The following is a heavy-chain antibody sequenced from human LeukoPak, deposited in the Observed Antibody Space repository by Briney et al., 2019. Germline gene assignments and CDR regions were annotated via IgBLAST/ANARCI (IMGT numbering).Heavy chain of an antibody. CDR1: GGSISSYY. D-gene: IGHD3-3*01. Sequence: PSETLSLTCTVSGGSISSYYWSWIRQPAGKGLEWIGRIYTSRSTNYNPSLKSRVTMSVDTSKNQFSLKLSSVTAADTAVYYCARDEFTIFGVVTHYGMDVWGQGTTVTVSS. CDR3: ARDEFTIFGVVTHYGMDV. CDR2: IYTSRST. J-gene: IGHJ6*02. V-gene: IGHV4-4*07.